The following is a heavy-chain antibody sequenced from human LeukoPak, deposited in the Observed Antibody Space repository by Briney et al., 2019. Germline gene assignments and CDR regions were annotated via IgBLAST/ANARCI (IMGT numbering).Heavy chain of an antibody. CDR1: GFPFSSYG. V-gene: IGHV3-23*01. CDR2: ISGSAVST. CDR3: AKAVPKAVVTPSFDY. Sequence: QPGGSLSLSCAASGFPFSSYGMSWVRQAPGKGLEWVSAISGSAVSTYYADSVKGRFTISRDNSKNTLYLQMNSLRVEDTAVYYCAKAVPKAVVTPSFDYWGQGTLVTVSS. D-gene: IGHD4-23*01. J-gene: IGHJ4*02.